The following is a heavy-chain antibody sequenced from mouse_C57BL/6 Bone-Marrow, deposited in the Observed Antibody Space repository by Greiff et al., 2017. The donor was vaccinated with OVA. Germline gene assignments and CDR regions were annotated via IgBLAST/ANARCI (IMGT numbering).Heavy chain of an antibody. V-gene: IGHV5-17*01. CDR1: GFTFSDYG. CDR3: ARRNDYPYYAMDY. Sequence: EVQLQESGGGLVKPGGSLKLSCAASGFTFSDYGMHWVRQAPEKGLEWVAYISSGSSTIYYADTVKGRFTISRDNAKNTLFLQMTSLRSEDTAMYYCARRNDYPYYAMDYWGQGTSVTVSS. CDR2: ISSGSSTI. D-gene: IGHD2-4*01. J-gene: IGHJ4*01.